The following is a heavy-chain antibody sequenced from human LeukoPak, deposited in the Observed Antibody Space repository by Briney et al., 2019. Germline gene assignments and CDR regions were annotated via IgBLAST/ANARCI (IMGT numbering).Heavy chain of an antibody. CDR2: ISGSDGST. V-gene: IGHV3-23*01. CDR3: ASSDGYNLYYFDY. CDR1: GFTFSDYA. Sequence: GGSLRLSCAASGFTFSDYAMSWVRQAPGKGLEWVSAISGSDGSTYYADSVKGRFTISRDNAKNSLYLQMNSLRAEDTAVYYCASSDGYNLYYFDYWGQGTLVTVSS. D-gene: IGHD5-24*01. J-gene: IGHJ4*02.